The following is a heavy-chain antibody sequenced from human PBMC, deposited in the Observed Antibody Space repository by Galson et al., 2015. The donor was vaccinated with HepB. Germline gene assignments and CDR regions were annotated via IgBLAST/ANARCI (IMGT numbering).Heavy chain of an antibody. CDR3: ASAFGGGDWGQYYFEY. D-gene: IGHD2-21*02. CDR2: ISSSGSII. J-gene: IGHJ4*02. Sequence: SLRLSCAASGFTFRSYELNWVRQAPGKGLEWVSYISSSGSIIYYADSVKGRLTISRDNAKNSLYLRMNSLRAEDTAVYYCASAFGGGDWGQYYFEYWGQGTLVTVSS. CDR1: GFTFRSYE. V-gene: IGHV3-48*03.